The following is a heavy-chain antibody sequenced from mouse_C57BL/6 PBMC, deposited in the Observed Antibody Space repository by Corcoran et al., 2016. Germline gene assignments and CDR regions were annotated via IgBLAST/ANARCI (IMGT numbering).Heavy chain of an antibody. CDR2: ISYDGSN. J-gene: IGHJ3*01. CDR3: ARDLNSDYGSSYGAWFAY. Sequence: DVQLQESGPGLVKPSQSLSLTCSVTGYSITSGYYWNWIRQFPGNKLEWMGYISYDGSNNYNQSLKNRISITRDTSKNQFFLKLNSVTTEDTATYYCARDLNSDYGSSYGAWFAYWGQGTLVTVSA. D-gene: IGHD1-1*01. CDR1: GYSITSGYY. V-gene: IGHV3-6*01.